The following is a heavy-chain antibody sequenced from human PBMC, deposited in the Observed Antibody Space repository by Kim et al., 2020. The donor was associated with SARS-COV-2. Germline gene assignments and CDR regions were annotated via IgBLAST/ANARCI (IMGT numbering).Heavy chain of an antibody. CDR3: ARDKQQLVLLLLNHSGHNWFDP. CDR2: IYYSGST. D-gene: IGHD6-13*01. V-gene: IGHV4-39*07. J-gene: IGHJ5*02. Sequence: SETLSLTCTVSGGSISSSSYYWGWIRQPPGKGLEWIGSIYYSGSTYYNPSLKSRVTISVDTSKNQFSLKLSSVTAADTAVYYCARDKQQLVLLLLNHSGHNWFDPWGQGTLVTVSS. CDR1: GGSISSSSYY.